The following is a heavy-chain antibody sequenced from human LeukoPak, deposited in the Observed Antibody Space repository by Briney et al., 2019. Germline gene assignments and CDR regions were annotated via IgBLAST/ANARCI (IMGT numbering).Heavy chain of an antibody. J-gene: IGHJ4*02. V-gene: IGHV3-11*06. CDR1: GFTFSDYY. D-gene: IGHD3-16*02. CDR3: ARAPGELSYDY. CDR2: ISSSSSYT. Sequence: GGALRLSCAASGFTFSDYYMSWIRQAPGKGLEWVSYISSSSSYTNYADSVKGRFTISRDNAKNSLYLQMNSLRAEDTAVYYCARAPGELSYDYWGQGTLVTVSS.